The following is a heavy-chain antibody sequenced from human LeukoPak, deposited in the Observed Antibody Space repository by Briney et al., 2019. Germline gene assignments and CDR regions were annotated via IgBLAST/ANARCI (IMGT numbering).Heavy chain of an antibody. J-gene: IGHJ4*02. D-gene: IGHD6-19*01. Sequence: ASVKVSCKASGYTFTGYYIHWVRQAPGQGLEWMGWINPNSGGTKYALKFQGRVTMTRDTSISTAYMELSSPTSDDTALYYCATDGAVAGTAYPEYWGQGTLVTVSS. CDR1: GYTFTGYY. V-gene: IGHV1-2*02. CDR3: ATDGAVAGTAYPEY. CDR2: INPNSGGT.